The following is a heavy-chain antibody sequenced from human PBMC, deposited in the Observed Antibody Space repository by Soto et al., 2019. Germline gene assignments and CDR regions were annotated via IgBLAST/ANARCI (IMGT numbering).Heavy chain of an antibody. CDR3: ARARVVTAIHYYFDY. D-gene: IGHD2-21*02. J-gene: IGHJ4*02. CDR2: IIPVFGTA. Sequence: SVKVSCKASGGTFSSYAISWVRQAPGQGLEWMGGIIPVFGTANYAQKFQGRVTITADESTSTAYMELSSLRSEDTAVYYCARARVVTAIHYYFDYWGQGTLVTVSS. V-gene: IGHV1-69*13. CDR1: GGTFSSYA.